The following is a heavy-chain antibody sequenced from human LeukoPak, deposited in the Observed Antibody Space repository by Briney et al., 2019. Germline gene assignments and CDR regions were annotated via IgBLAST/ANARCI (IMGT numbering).Heavy chain of an antibody. Sequence: PGGSLRLSCAASGFTFSSYSMNWVRQAAGKGLEWFSSISSSTNSIYEKDSVNGRCTIARDTAKNSLYLQITSVRAEDTAVYYCARDTYSSSHDYFQHWGQGTLVTVSS. CDR2: ISSSTNSI. J-gene: IGHJ1*01. V-gene: IGHV3-21*01. CDR1: GFTFSSYS. CDR3: ARDTYSSSHDYFQH. D-gene: IGHD6-13*01.